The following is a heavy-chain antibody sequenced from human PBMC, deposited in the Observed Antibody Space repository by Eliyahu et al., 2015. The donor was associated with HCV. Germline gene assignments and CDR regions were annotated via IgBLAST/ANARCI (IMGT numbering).Heavy chain of an antibody. CDR2: INPYTGDT. D-gene: IGHD6-19*01. J-gene: IGHJ4*02. Sequence: QVQLVQSGAEVKKPGASVKVSCQAXGYVFTNYHXHWVRQAPGQGPXWMGWINPYTGDTNYAQKFQGRVTMTRDTSINTAYLNLRCDDTAIYYCAKDASGWSPEYSFHYWGQGTVVTVSS. CDR3: AKDASGWSPEYSFHY. CDR1: GYVFTNYH. V-gene: IGHV1-2*02.